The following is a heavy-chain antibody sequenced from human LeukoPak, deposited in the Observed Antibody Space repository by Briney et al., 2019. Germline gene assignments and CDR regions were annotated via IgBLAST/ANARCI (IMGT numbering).Heavy chain of an antibody. V-gene: IGHV3-21*01. D-gene: IGHD4-17*01. CDR3: ARITEDYGDSYDY. Sequence: PGGSLRLSCAASGFTFSSYSMNWVRQAPGKGLEWVSSTSSSSSYIYYADSVKGRFTISRDNAKNSLYLQMNSLRAEDTAVYYCARITEDYGDSYDYWGQGTLVTVSS. J-gene: IGHJ4*02. CDR1: GFTFSSYS. CDR2: TSSSSSYI.